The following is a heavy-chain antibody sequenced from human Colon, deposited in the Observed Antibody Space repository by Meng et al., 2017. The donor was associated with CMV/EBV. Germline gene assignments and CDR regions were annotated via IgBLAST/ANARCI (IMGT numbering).Heavy chain of an antibody. CDR2: VNTDGSTT. V-gene: IGHV3-74*01. J-gene: IGHJ4*02. Sequence: VQRVASGGTLVQRGGSLGLSCAASGFTFSSKWMHWVRQGPGKGLVWVSRVNTDGSTTYYADSVKGRFTISRDNAKNTLYLQMNSLRAEDTAVYYCASRDYWGQGTLVTVSS. CDR1: GFTFSSKW. CDR3: ASRDY.